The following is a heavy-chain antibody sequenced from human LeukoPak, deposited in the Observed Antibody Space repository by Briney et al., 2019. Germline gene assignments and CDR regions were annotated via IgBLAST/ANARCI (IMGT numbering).Heavy chain of an antibody. D-gene: IGHD1-14*01. J-gene: IGHJ4*02. Sequence: PGGSLRLSCAASGFTFSSYWMHWVRQAPGEGLEWISSIGKTSRDMYYADSVRGRFTISRDNAKNSLFLLMNSLRVEDTSVYYCVRGDNGDYWGQGTLVTVSS. V-gene: IGHV3-21*01. CDR2: IGKTSRDM. CDR1: GFTFSSYW. CDR3: VRGDNGDY.